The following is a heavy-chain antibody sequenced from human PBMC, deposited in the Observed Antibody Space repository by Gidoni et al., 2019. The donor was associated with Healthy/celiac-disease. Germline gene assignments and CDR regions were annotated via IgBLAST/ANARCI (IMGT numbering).Heavy chain of an antibody. Sequence: QVQLQESGPGLVKPAQTLSLTCTVSGGSISSGGYYWSWIRQHPGKGLEWIGYIYYSGSTYYNPSLKSRVTISVDTSKNQFSLKLSSVTAADTAVYYCARGKLWSEYYFDYWGQGTLVTVSS. D-gene: IGHD2-8*02. J-gene: IGHJ4*02. V-gene: IGHV4-31*03. CDR3: ARGKLWSEYYFDY. CDR1: GGSISSGGYY. CDR2: IYYSGST.